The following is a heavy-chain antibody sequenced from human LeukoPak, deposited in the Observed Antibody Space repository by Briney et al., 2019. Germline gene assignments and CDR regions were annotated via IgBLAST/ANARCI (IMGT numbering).Heavy chain of an antibody. CDR2: IIPIFGTA. V-gene: IGHV1-69*13. D-gene: IGHD6-13*01. CDR3: ARFSIAAAGGPLDY. J-gene: IGHJ4*02. CDR1: GGTFSSYA. Sequence: GASVKVSCMASGGTFSSYAISWVRQAPGQGLEWMGGIIPIFGTANYAQKFQGRVTITADESTSTAYMELRSLRSDDTAVYYCARFSIAAAGGPLDYWGQGTLVTVSS.